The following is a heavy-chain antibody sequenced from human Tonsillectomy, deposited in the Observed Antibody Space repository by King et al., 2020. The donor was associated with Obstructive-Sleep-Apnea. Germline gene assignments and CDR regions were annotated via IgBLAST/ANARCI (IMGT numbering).Heavy chain of an antibody. CDR1: GGSISSYY. V-gene: IGHV4-59*01. D-gene: IGHD6-25*01. Sequence: QLQESGPGLVKPSETLSLTCTVSGGSISSYYWSWIRQPPGKGLEWIGYIYYSGSTNYNPSLKSRVTISVDTSKNQFSLKLSSVTAADTAVYYCARDSGRMAAVGYFDNWAQEPWSPSPQ. CDR3: ARDSGRMAAVGYFDN. J-gene: IGHJ4*01. CDR2: IYYSGST.